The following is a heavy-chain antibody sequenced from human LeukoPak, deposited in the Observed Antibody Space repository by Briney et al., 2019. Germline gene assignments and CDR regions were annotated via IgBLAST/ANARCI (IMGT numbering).Heavy chain of an antibody. Sequence: PGRSLRLSCAASGFTFDDYAMHWVRQTPGKGLEWVSGISWNSASIGYADSLKGRFTISRDNAKNSLYLQMNSLRAEDTALYYCAKEGGSGYCSSTGCFGAFDIWGQGTMVTVSS. D-gene: IGHD2-2*01. CDR2: ISWNSASI. CDR1: GFTFDDYA. CDR3: AKEGGSGYCSSTGCFGAFDI. J-gene: IGHJ3*02. V-gene: IGHV3-9*01.